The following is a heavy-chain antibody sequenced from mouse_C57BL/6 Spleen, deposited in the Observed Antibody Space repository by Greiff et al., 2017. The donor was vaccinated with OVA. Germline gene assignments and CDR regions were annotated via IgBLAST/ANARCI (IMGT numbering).Heavy chain of an antibody. V-gene: IGHV6-3*01. CDR2: IRLKSDNYAT. CDR1: GFTFSNYW. Sequence: EVKVEESGGGLVQPGGSMKLSCVASGFTFSNYWMNWVRQSPEKGLEWVAQIRLKSDNYATHYAESVKGRFTISRDDSKSSVYLQMNNLRAEDTGIYYCTVYDYDGGFAYWGQGTLVTVSA. CDR3: TVYDYDGGFAY. D-gene: IGHD2-4*01. J-gene: IGHJ3*01.